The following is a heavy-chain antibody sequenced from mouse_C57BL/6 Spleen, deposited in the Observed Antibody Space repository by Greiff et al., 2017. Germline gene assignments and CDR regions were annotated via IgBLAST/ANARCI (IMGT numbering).Heavy chain of an antibody. D-gene: IGHD4-1*01. Sequence: VQLQQSGPELVKPGASVKMSCKASGYTFTDYNMHWVKQSHGKGLEWIGYINPNNGGTSYNQKFKGKATLTLDKSSSTTYMELRSLTSEDSAVYYCARGLGRGYYFDYWGQGTTLTVAS. CDR2: INPNNGGT. V-gene: IGHV1-22*01. CDR1: GYTFTDYN. J-gene: IGHJ2*01. CDR3: ARGLGRGYYFDY.